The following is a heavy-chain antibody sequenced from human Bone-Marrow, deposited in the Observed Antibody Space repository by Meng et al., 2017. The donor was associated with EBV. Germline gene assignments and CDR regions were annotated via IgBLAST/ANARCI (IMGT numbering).Heavy chain of an antibody. CDR3: VRFSNYVLDH. CDR2: IHGYSANT. CDR1: GYTFSSLT. J-gene: IGHJ4*02. D-gene: IGHD3-10*01. Sequence: VYLGRSGGEVPKPRASVRVSCKTFGYTFSSLTLNWVRQVPGQGFEWVGWIHGYSANTHYAQKFHGRVNMSTDTSTDTSYMELKNLRPDDTAIYYCVRFSNYVLDHWGQGTLVTVSS. V-gene: IGHV1-18*01.